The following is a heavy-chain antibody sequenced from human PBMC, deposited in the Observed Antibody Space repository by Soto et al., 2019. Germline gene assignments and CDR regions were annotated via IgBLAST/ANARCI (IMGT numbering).Heavy chain of an antibody. Sequence: SVKVSCKASGGTFRSYSISWVRQAPGQGLEWMGGIIPIFDITNYAQKFQGRVTITADESTSTARMELSSLGSDDTAVYYCARPDEGGYSSNHHYYYALDVWGQGTTVTVSS. D-gene: IGHD3-22*01. J-gene: IGHJ6*02. CDR3: ARPDEGGYSSNHHYYYALDV. CDR2: IIPIFDIT. V-gene: IGHV1-69*13. CDR1: GGTFRSYS.